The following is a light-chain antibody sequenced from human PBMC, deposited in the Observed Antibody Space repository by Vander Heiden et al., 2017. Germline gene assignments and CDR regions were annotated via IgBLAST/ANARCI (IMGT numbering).Light chain of an antibody. Sequence: EIAMPQSPPPLSFSRGQRATLSCRASQSDHINIAWYQQRPGQTPRLLIYAASARANGVPDRFSGSGSGTDCTLTISSLQAEDFAVYYCQQYNEWPPLYTFGQGTKREIK. CDR3: QQYNEWPPLYT. CDR2: AAS. CDR1: QSDHIN. V-gene: IGKV3-15*01. J-gene: IGKJ2*01.